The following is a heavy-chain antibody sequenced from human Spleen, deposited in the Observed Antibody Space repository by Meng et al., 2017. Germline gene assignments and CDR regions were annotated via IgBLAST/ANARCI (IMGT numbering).Heavy chain of an antibody. D-gene: IGHD1/OR15-1a*01. J-gene: IGHJ4*02. V-gene: IGHV1-2*06. Sequence: ASVKVSCKASGYTFTGYYMHWVRQAPGQGLEWMGRINPNSGGTNYAQKFQGRVTMTRDTSISTAYMELSRLRSDDTAVYYCARARGEYSTTGYFDYWGQGTLVTRLL. CDR1: GYTFTGYY. CDR3: ARARGEYSTTGYFDY. CDR2: INPNSGGT.